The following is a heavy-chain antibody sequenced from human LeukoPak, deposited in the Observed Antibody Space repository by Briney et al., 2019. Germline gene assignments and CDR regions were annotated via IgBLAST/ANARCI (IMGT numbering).Heavy chain of an antibody. D-gene: IGHD6-13*01. CDR1: GFTSSSYA. J-gene: IGHJ4*02. Sequence: HPGGSLRLSCAASGFTSSSYAMSWVRQAPGKGLEWVSAISGSGGSTYYADSVKGRFTISRDNSKNTLYLQMNSLRAEDTAVYYCAKEGQQLVPIVTYYFDYWGQGTLVTVSS. V-gene: IGHV3-23*01. CDR2: ISGSGGST. CDR3: AKEGQQLVPIVTYYFDY.